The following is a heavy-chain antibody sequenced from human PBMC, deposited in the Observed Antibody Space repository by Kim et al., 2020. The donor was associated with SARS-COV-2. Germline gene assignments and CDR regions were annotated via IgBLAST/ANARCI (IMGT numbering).Heavy chain of an antibody. Sequence: GGSLRLSCAASGFTFSGYGMSWVRQAPGKGLEWVSNIKQDGSEKYYVDSVKGRFTISRDNAKNSLYLQMNSLRAEDTALYYCAREARSSCNFDYSCQGT. CDR3: AREARSSCNFDY. D-gene: IGHD6-13*01. CDR2: IKQDGSEK. J-gene: IGHJ4*02. CDR1: GFTFSGYG. V-gene: IGHV3-7*03.